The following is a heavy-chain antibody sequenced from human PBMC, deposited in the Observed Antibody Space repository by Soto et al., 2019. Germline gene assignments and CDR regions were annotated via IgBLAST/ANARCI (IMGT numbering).Heavy chain of an antibody. CDR2: IWYDGSNK. Sequence: GGSLRLSCAASGFTFSSYGMHWVRQAPGKGLEWVAVIWYDGSNKYYADSVKGRFTISRDNSKKTPYLQMNSLIAVDTAVYYCAGGHIGKIAVAGTGYYYGMDVWGQGTTVTVSS. CDR3: AGGHIGKIAVAGTGYYYGMDV. V-gene: IGHV3-33*01. CDR1: GFTFSSYG. D-gene: IGHD6-19*01. J-gene: IGHJ6*02.